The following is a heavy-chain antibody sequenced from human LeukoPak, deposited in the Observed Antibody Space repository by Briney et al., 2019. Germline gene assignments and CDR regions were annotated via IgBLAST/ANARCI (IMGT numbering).Heavy chain of an antibody. CDR2: INPNSGGT. V-gene: IGHV1-2*06. CDR1: GYTFTGYY. Sequence: ASVKVSCKASGYTFTGYYMHWVRQAPGQGLEGVGRINPNSGGTNYAQKFQGRVTMTRDTSISTAYMELSRLRSDDTAVYYCANWYCSSTSCYVDWGQGTLVTVSS. J-gene: IGHJ4*02. D-gene: IGHD2-2*01. CDR3: ANWYCSSTSCYVD.